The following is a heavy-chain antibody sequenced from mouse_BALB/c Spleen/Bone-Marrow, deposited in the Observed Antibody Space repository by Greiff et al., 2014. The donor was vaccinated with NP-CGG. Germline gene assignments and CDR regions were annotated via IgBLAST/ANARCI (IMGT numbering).Heavy chain of an antibody. CDR3: ATLTGTSY. V-gene: IGHV5-12-2*01. CDR1: GFPFSSYT. Sequence: EVMLVESGGGLVQPGGSLKLSCAASGFPFSSYTMSWVRQTPEKRLEWVAFITNGRGSTYYPGTLKGRFTISRDDAKNTLYLQMSRLKSEDTAMYYCATLTGTSYWGQGTLVTVSA. CDR2: ITNGRGST. D-gene: IGHD4-1*01. J-gene: IGHJ3*01.